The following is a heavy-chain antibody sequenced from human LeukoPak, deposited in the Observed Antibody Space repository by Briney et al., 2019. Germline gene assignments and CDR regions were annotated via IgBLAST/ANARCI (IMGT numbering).Heavy chain of an antibody. CDR3: ARGDYYDSSGYYYPLYYFDY. CDR2: INPSGGST. D-gene: IGHD3-22*01. V-gene: IGHV1-46*01. Sequence: ASVKVSCKASGYTFTSYYMHWVRQAPGQGLEWMGIINPSGGSTSYAQKLQGRVTMTTDTSTSTAYMELRSLRSDDTAGYYCARGDYYDSSGYYYPLYYFDYWGQGTLVTVSS. J-gene: IGHJ4*02. CDR1: GYTFTSYY.